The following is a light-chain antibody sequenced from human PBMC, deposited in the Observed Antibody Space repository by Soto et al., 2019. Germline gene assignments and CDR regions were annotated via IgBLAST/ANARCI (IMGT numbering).Light chain of an antibody. J-gene: IGKJ4*01. CDR2: DSS. CDR1: QSVTTY. Sequence: EIVLTQSPATLSLSPGERASLSCRASQSVTTYLAWYQQKPGQAPRLLIYDSSIRATGIPPRFSGSGSGTDFTLTISSLESADFAVYHCQLRVNPVTFGGGTKVEI. CDR3: QLRVNPVT. V-gene: IGKV3-11*01.